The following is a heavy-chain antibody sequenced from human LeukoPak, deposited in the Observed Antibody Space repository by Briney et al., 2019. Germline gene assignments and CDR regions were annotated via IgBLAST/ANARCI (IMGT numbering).Heavy chain of an antibody. J-gene: IGHJ4*02. CDR3: AAVDNRVGFDC. CDR2: IRYDGSTS. CDR1: GSTFGDLG. V-gene: IGHV3-30*02. D-gene: IGHD1-14*01. Sequence: PGGSLRLSWAAYGSTFGDLGMHWVSQAASKWLEWVAFIRYDGSTSSYADSVNGLFTISRDNSKSTLYLQMSGLRVDDTALYYCAAVDNRVGFDCWGQGTLVTVSS.